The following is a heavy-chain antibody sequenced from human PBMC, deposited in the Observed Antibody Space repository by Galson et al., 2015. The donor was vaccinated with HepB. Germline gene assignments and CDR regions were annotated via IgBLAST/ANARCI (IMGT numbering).Heavy chain of an antibody. V-gene: IGHV3-30-3*01. Sequence: SLRLSCAASGFTFSSYAMHWVRQAPGKGLEWVAVISYDGSNKYYADSVKGRFTISRDNSKNTLYLQMNSLRAEDTAVYYCAGNIAVAGYFDYWGQGTLVTVSS. CDR1: GFTFSSYA. CDR3: AGNIAVAGYFDY. D-gene: IGHD6-19*01. CDR2: ISYDGSNK. J-gene: IGHJ4*02.